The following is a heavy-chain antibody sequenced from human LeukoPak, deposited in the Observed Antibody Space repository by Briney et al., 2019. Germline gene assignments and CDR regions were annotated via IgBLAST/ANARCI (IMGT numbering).Heavy chain of an antibody. CDR2: IYTGGDT. CDR1: GFSVSNKY. Sequence: PGESLRLSCAASGFSVSNKYMSWVRQAPGKGLEWVSVIYTGGDTYYADSVRGRFTISRDNSKNTVNLQMNSLRAEDTALYYCASYHGYTISWPYWGQGTLVTVSS. CDR3: ASYHGYTISWPY. V-gene: IGHV3-53*01. D-gene: IGHD2-2*02. J-gene: IGHJ4*02.